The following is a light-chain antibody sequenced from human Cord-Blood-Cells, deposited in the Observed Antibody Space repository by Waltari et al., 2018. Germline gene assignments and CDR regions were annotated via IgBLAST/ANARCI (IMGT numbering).Light chain of an antibody. CDR2: DAS. CDR1: QDISNY. CDR3: QQYDNLHT. Sequence: DFQMTQSPSSLSASVGDRVTITCQASQDISNYLNWYQQKPGKAPKLLIYDASNLETGVPSRFSGSGSGTDFTFTISSLQPEDIATYYCQQYDNLHTFGGGTKVEIK. V-gene: IGKV1-33*01. J-gene: IGKJ4*01.